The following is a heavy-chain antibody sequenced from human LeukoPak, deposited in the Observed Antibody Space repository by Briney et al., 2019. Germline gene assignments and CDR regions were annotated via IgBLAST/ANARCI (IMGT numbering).Heavy chain of an antibody. J-gene: IGHJ4*02. Sequence: PSETLSLTCTVSGGSISGYYWSWIRQPPGRRLEWIGYYNGGTKYNPSLKSRGTISVDTSRNQVSLKLSSVTAADTAIYYCARHPVPTFYYDTITYRHYFDYWGQGTLVTVSS. CDR2: YNGGT. CDR3: ARHPVPTFYYDTITYRHYFDY. CDR1: GGSISGYY. V-gene: IGHV4-59*08. D-gene: IGHD3-22*01.